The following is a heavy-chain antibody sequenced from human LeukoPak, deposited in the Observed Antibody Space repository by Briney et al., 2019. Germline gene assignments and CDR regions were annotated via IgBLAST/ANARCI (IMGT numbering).Heavy chain of an antibody. D-gene: IGHD1-26*01. V-gene: IGHV4-34*01. CDR3: ARGELIFDY. Sequence: SETLSLTCGVYGGSFSGYYWNWIRQPPGKGLEWIGEINHSGSTNYNPPLKSRVTISVDTSKNHFSLRLSPVTAADTAVDSCARGELIFDYWGQGTLVTVSS. J-gene: IGHJ4*02. CDR2: INHSGST. CDR1: GGSFSGYY.